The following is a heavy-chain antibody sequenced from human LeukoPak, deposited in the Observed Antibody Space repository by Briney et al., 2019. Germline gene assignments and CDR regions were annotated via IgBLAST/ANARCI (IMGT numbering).Heavy chain of an antibody. CDR1: GFTFSNYW. V-gene: IGHV3-7*01. D-gene: IGHD2-2*01. Sequence: GGSLRLSCAAAGFTFSNYWMSWVRQAPGKGLEWVANIKQDGSEKYYVDSVKGRFTISRDNAKNSLYLQMNSLRAEDTAVYYCARDLFGSYQLPHWGQGTLVTVSS. J-gene: IGHJ4*02. CDR3: ARDLFGSYQLPH. CDR2: IKQDGSEK.